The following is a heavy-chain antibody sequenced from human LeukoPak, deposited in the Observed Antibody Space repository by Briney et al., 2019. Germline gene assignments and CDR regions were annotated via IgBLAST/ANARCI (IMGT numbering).Heavy chain of an antibody. D-gene: IGHD2-21*02. V-gene: IGHV4-59*08. CDR3: ARLGVVTTIEHWFDP. Sequence: PSETLSLTCSVSGGSISSYYWNWIRQTPGKGLEWIGYIYYSGRTNYNPSLKSRVTISVDTSKNQFSLTLSSVTAADTAVYYCARLGVVTTIEHWFDPWGQGTLVTVSS. CDR1: GGSISSYY. CDR2: IYYSGRT. J-gene: IGHJ5*02.